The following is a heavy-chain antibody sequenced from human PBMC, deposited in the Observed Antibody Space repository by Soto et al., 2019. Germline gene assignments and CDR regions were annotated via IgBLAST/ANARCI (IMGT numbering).Heavy chain of an antibody. V-gene: IGHV3-23*01. CDR3: AKDRERIATRSIDY. CDR2: ISGSGVST. Sequence: EVQLLESGGGLVQPGGSLRLSCAASGFTFSSYAMSWVRQAPGKGLEWVSGISGSGVSTYYAVSVKGRFTISRDNSKSTLYLQMNSLRAEDTAVYYCAKDRERIATRSIDYWGQGTLVTVSS. J-gene: IGHJ4*02. D-gene: IGHD6-6*01. CDR1: GFTFSSYA.